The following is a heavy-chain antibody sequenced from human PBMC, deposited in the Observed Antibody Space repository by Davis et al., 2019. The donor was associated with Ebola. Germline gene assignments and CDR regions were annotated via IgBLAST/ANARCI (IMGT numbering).Heavy chain of an antibody. D-gene: IGHD1-26*01. CDR2: INSGSTYV. CDR3: ARGNSGSYF. CDR1: GFSFTTYS. V-gene: IGHV3-21*01. Sequence: GESLKISCAAAGFSFTTYSMSWVRQAPGKGLEWVSSINSGSTYVFYADSVKGRFTISRDISKNTLYLHMNSLKPEDTAVYYCARGNSGSYFWGQGTLVTVSS. J-gene: IGHJ4*02.